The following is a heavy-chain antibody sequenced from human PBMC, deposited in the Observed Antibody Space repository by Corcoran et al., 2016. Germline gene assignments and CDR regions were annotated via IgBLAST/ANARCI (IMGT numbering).Heavy chain of an antibody. D-gene: IGHD2-15*01. CDR3: AEQRYCSGGGCASFDP. J-gene: IGHJ5*02. Sequence: QVQLQESGPGLVKPSETLSLTCTVSGGSISSYYWNWIRQAPGKGLEWIGNIYYSGSTNYNPSLRSRVTISVDTSTSQFSLKLSSVTAADTAVYYCAEQRYCSGGGCASFDPWGQGILVIVSS. CDR1: GGSISSYY. V-gene: IGHV4-59*01. CDR2: IYYSGST.